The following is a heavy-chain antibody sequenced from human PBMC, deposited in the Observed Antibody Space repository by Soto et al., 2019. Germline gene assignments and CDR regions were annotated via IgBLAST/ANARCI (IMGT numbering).Heavy chain of an antibody. V-gene: IGHV3-30-3*01. CDR2: ISYDGSNK. CDR1: GFTFSSYA. J-gene: IGHJ5*02. CDR3: ARDGGAWIHLWLGWFDP. D-gene: IGHD5-18*01. Sequence: QVQLVESGGGVVQPGRSLRLSCAASGFTFSSYAMHWVRQAPGKGLEWVAVISYDGSNKYYADSVKGRFTISRDNSKNTLYLQMNSLRAEDTAVYYCARDGGAWIHLWLGWFDPWGQGTLVTVSS.